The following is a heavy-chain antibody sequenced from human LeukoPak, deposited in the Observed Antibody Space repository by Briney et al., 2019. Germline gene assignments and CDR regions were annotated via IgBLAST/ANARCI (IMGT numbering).Heavy chain of an antibody. CDR3: ARGDYDILTGYYDPGRSYYYYGMDV. Sequence: SETLSLTCAVSGDSISSSNWWTWVRQPPGKGLEWIGEIYYNGVTNYNPSLKSRVTISVDTSKNQFSLKLSSVTAADTAVYYCARGDYDILTGYYDPGRSYYYYGMDVWGQGTTVTVSS. J-gene: IGHJ6*02. D-gene: IGHD3-9*01. CDR1: GDSISSSNW. CDR2: IYYNGVT. V-gene: IGHV4-4*02.